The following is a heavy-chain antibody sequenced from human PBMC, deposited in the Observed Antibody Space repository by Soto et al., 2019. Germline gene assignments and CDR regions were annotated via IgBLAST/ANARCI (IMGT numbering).Heavy chain of an antibody. J-gene: IGHJ4*02. CDR2: IIPIFGTA. D-gene: IGHD3-10*01. V-gene: IGHV1-69*01. CDR1: GGTFSSYA. CDR3: ARAARGSGRYGGGYFDY. Sequence: QVQLVQSGAEVKKPGSSVKVSCKASGGTFSSYAISWVRQAPGQGLEWMGGIIPIFGTANYAQKFQGRVTITADESRSTADMELSSLRSEDRAVYYWARAARGSGRYGGGYFDYWGQGTLVTVSS.